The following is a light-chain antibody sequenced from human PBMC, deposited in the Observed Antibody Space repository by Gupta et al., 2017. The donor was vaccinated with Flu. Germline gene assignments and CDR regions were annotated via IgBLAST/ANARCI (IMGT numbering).Light chain of an antibody. CDR1: QSIRSY. Sequence: DIQMTQSPSSLSASVGDRVTITCRASQSIRSYLNWYQQKPGKAPKLLIYAASSLQSGVPSRFSGSGYGRDLTHTTSSRQQEDYATYYYHQTDSNPMYTCGQGTKMEIK. CDR3: HQTDSNPMYT. J-gene: IGKJ2*01. V-gene: IGKV1-39*01. CDR2: AAS.